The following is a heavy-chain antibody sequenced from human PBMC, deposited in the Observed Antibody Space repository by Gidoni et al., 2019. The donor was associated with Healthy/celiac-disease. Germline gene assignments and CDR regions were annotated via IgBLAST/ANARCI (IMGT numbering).Heavy chain of an antibody. D-gene: IGHD1-26*01. J-gene: IGHJ3*02. CDR3: ASPRGSRSRHAFDI. CDR2: IYHSRST. V-gene: IGHV4-4*02. Sequence: HVQLQESGPGLVKPSWTLCVNCAVPGGSLSSSNWWGWVRQPPGKGLEWIGEIYHSRSTNYNPSLKSRVTISVDNSKNQFSLKLSSVTAADTAVYYCASPRGSRSRHAFDIWGQGTMVTVSS. CDR1: GGSLSSSNW.